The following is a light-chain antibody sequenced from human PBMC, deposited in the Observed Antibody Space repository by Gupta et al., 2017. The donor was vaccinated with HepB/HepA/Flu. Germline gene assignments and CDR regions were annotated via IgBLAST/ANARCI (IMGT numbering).Light chain of an antibody. V-gene: IGLV2-14*03. CDR3: SSYITSSTSVV. J-gene: IGLJ2*01. CDR1: SSDASYYYY. Sequence: QSALPQPPSVSASPGQSITISCTGHSSDASYYYYVSWYQHHPDNAPRLIIYHVSSRPSGVTNRFSGCKSDKTASLIIAGLQAEDEDDYYCSSYITSSTSVVFGGGTKLTVV. CDR2: HVS.